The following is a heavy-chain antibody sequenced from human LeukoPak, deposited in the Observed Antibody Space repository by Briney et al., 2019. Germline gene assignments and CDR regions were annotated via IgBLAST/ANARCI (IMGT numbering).Heavy chain of an antibody. CDR2: IYHSGST. V-gene: IGHV4-38-2*01. J-gene: IGHJ3*02. Sequence: SETLSLTCAVSGYSISSGYYWGWIRQPPGKGLEWIGSIYHSGSTYYNPSLKSRVTISVDTSKNQFSLKLSSVTAADTAVYYCARELRAAFDIWGQGTMVTVSS. CDR3: ARELRAAFDI. D-gene: IGHD1-26*01. CDR1: GYSISSGYY.